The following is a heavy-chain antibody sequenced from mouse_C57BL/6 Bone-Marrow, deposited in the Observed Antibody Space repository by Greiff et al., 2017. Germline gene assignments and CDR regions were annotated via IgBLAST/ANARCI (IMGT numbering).Heavy chain of an antibody. Sequence: QVQLKESGTELVKPGASVKLSCKASGYTFTSYWMHWVKQRPGQGLEWIRNINPSNGGTNYNEKFKSKATLTVDKSSSTAYMQLSSLTSEDSAVYYCASPIYYGAMDYWGQGTSVTVSS. V-gene: IGHV1-53*01. J-gene: IGHJ4*01. D-gene: IGHD1-1*01. CDR3: ASPIYYGAMDY. CDR2: INPSNGGT. CDR1: GYTFTSYW.